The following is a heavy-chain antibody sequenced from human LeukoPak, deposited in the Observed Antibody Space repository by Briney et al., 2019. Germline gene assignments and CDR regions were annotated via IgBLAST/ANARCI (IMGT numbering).Heavy chain of an antibody. CDR1: GYTLTELS. CDR3: AIPSPDCSGGSCYMSDAFDI. Sequence: ASVKVSCKVSGYTLTELSMHWVRQAPGKGLEWMGGFDPEDGETIYAQKFQGRVTMTRDTSTSTVYMELSSLRSEDTAVYYCAIPSPDCSGGSCYMSDAFDIWGQGTMVTVSS. D-gene: IGHD2-15*01. J-gene: IGHJ3*02. CDR2: FDPEDGET. V-gene: IGHV1-24*01.